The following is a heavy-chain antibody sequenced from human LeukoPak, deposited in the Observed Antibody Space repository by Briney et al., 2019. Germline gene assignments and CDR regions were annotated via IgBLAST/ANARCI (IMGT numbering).Heavy chain of an antibody. CDR1: GFTFDDYA. D-gene: IGHD3-22*01. CDR3: AKDIGGGDSSCYYDY. J-gene: IGHJ4*02. V-gene: IGHV3-43D*04. CDR2: ISWDGGST. Sequence: PGGFLRLSCAASGFTFDDYAMHWVRQAPGKGLEWVSLISWDGGSTYYADSVKGRFTISRDNSKNSLYLQMNSLRAEDTALYYCAKDIGGGDSSCYYDYWGQGTLVTVSS.